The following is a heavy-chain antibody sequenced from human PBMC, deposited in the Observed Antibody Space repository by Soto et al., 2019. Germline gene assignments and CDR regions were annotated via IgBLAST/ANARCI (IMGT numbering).Heavy chain of an antibody. CDR3: ARVAVAARPRWYNWFDP. Sequence: QEQLVQSGAEVKKPGASVKVSCKTSGYTFTDYDINWVRQATGQGLEWIGWMNPNSGETGYAQKLQGRVTITRRASLSTAYLELSSLRSEDTAVYYCARVAVAARPRWYNWFDPWGQGTLVTVSS. J-gene: IGHJ5*02. D-gene: IGHD2-15*01. CDR2: MNPNSGET. CDR1: GYTFTDYD. V-gene: IGHV1-8*01.